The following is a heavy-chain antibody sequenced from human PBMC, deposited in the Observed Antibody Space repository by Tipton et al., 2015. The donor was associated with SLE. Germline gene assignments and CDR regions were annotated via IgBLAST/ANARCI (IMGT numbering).Heavy chain of an antibody. CDR2: IYPGDSDT. D-gene: IGHD3-22*01. J-gene: IGHJ1*01. V-gene: IGHV5-51*03. Sequence: QSGPEVKKPGESLKISCKGSGYSFTSYWIGWVRQMPGKGLEWMGIIYPGDSDTRYSPSFQGQVTTSADKSISTAYLQWSSLKASDTAMYYCAGGDYYDSSGYYGEYFQHWGQGTLVTVSS. CDR3: AGGDYYDSSGYYGEYFQH. CDR1: GYSFTSYW.